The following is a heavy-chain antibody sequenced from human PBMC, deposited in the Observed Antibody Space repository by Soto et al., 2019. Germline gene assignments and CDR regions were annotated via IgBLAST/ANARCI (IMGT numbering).Heavy chain of an antibody. Sequence: EVQLVESGGGLVKPGGSLRLSCAASGFTFSSYSMNWVRQAPGKGLEWVAYISSSSSYIYYADSVKGRFTISRDNAKNSLYLQMHSLRAEDTAVYYCARDLYSSSARYFDYWGQGTLVTVSS. CDR1: GFTFSSYS. J-gene: IGHJ4*02. V-gene: IGHV3-21*01. CDR2: ISSSSSYI. D-gene: IGHD6-6*01. CDR3: ARDLYSSSARYFDY.